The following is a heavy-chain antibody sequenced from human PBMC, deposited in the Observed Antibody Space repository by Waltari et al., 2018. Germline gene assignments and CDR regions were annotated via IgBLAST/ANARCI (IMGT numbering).Heavy chain of an antibody. V-gene: IGHV4-39*02. CDR2: IYYSGST. J-gene: IGHJ4*02. CDR3: AREGFVVVTLYYFDY. Sequence: QLQLQESGPGLVKPSATLSLTCTVPGGSISSSSYYWGRIRQPPGNGLEWIGSIYYSGSTYYNPSLKSRVTISVDTSKNQFSLKLSSVTAADTAVYYCAREGFVVVTLYYFDYWGQGTLVTVSS. CDR1: GGSISSSSYY. D-gene: IGHD2-21*02.